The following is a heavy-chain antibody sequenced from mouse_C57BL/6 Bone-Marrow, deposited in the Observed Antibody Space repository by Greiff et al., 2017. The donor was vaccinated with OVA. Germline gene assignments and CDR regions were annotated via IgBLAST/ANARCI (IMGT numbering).Heavy chain of an antibody. CDR1: GYTFTDYN. CDR3: ARGRSYYSNYGGFAY. CDR2: INPNNGGT. D-gene: IGHD2-5*01. Sequence: EVQLQQSGPELVKPGASVKIPCKASGYTFTDYNMDWVKQSHGKSLEWIGDINPNNGGTIYNQKFKGKATLTVDKSSSTAYMELRSLTSEDTAVYDCARGRSYYSNYGGFAYWGQGTLVTVSA. V-gene: IGHV1-18*01. J-gene: IGHJ3*01.